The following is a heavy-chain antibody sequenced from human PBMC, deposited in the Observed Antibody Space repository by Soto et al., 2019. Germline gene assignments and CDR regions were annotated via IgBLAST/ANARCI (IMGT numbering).Heavy chain of an antibody. V-gene: IGHV4-4*01. CDR1: SVSITTSVL. CDR3: VGGRDYDY. CDR2: IAHDGHT. J-gene: IGHJ4*02. Sequence: TLSLTCDVSSVSITTSVLWTWVRQFPGKGLEWIGEIAHDGHTNYNPSLSGRVTMSVDLSNSQFSLKVASVTAADTAVYFCVGGRDYDYWGQGTLVTVSS. D-gene: IGHD1-26*01.